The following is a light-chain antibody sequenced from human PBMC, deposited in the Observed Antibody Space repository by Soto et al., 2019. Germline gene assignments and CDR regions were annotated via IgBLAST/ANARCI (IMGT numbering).Light chain of an antibody. Sequence: EFVLPQSPGTRSLSAGERSTLSCMASQSVSSSYLAWYQQKPGQAPRLLIYGASSRATGIPDRFSGSGSGTDFTLTTSRLEPEDFAVYYCQQYGSSPITFGQGTRLETK. CDR1: QSVSSSY. J-gene: IGKJ5*01. CDR2: GAS. V-gene: IGKV3-20*01. CDR3: QQYGSSPIT.